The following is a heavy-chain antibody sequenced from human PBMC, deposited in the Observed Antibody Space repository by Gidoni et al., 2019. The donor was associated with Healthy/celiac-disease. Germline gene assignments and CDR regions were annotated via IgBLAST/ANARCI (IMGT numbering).Heavy chain of an antibody. CDR3: ARGKGKQWLVQGLAY. CDR2: MNPNSGNT. J-gene: IGHJ4*02. D-gene: IGHD6-19*01. CDR1: GYTFPRYD. V-gene: IGHV1-8*01. Sequence: VQLVQSGAEVKKPGASVTVSCTASGYTFPRYDIHWVRQATGQGLEWMGWMNPNSGNTGYAQKFQGRVTMTRNTSISTAYMELSSLRSEDTAVYYCARGKGKQWLVQGLAYWGQGTLVTVSS.